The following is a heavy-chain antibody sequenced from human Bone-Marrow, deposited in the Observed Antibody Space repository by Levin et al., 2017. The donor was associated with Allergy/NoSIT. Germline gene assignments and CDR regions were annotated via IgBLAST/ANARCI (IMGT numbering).Heavy chain of an antibody. CDR2: INPQTGNT. CDR1: GYIFNDYH. CDR3: ARGAGYSETWYHTDVFDV. J-gene: IGHJ3*01. V-gene: IGHV1-2*02. D-gene: IGHD3-3*01. Sequence: EASVKVSCEASGYIFNDYHMHWVRQAPGQGREWMGWINPQTGNTHYAQKFQGRVSMSRNRPLNTAYLELRRLTSDDTAIYFCARGAGYSETWYHTDVFDVWGKGTMVTVSS.